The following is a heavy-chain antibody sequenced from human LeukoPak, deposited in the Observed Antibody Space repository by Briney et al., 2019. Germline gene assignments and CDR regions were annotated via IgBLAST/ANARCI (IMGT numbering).Heavy chain of an antibody. CDR2: IKLDGGEK. CDR1: GFTFGKYW. J-gene: IGHJ4*02. D-gene: IGHD3-3*01. V-gene: IGHV3-7*03. Sequence: GGSLRLSCVASGFTFGKYWMSWVRQAPGKGLEWVANIKLDGGEKNYVDSVKGRFTISRDNTKNSLYPQMNSLRAEDTAVFYCARDQYDTWSRRGNFDSWGQGTLVIVSS. CDR3: ARDQYDTWSRRGNFDS.